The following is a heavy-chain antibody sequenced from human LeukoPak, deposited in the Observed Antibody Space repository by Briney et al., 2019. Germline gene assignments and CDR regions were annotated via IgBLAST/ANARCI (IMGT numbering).Heavy chain of an antibody. Sequence: SETLSLTCTVSGGSISSYYWGWIRQPPGKGLEWIGSIYYSGSTYYNPSLKSRVTISVDTSKNQFSLKLSSVTAADTAVYYCATVGSGYSYGHFDYWGQGTLVTVSS. D-gene: IGHD5-18*01. CDR3: ATVGSGYSYGHFDY. CDR1: GGSISSYY. V-gene: IGHV4-39*07. J-gene: IGHJ4*02. CDR2: IYYSGST.